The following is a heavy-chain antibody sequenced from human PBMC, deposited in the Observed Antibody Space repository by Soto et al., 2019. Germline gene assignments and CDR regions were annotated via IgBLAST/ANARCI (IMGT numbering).Heavy chain of an antibody. D-gene: IGHD2-15*01. CDR3: VRYCSGGSCTTHDAFDI. CDR2: IWYDGSNK. Sequence: GGSLRLSCAASGFTFSSYGMHWVRQAPGKGLEWVAVIWYDGSNKYYADSVKGRFTISRDNSKNTLYLQMNSLRAEDTAVYYCVRYCSGGSCTTHDAFDIWGQGTMVTVSS. CDR1: GFTFSSYG. V-gene: IGHV3-33*01. J-gene: IGHJ3*02.